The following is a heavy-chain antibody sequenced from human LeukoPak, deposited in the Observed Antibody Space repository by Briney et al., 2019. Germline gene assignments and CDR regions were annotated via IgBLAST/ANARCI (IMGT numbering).Heavy chain of an antibody. Sequence: ASVKVSCKASGGTFSSYAISWVRQAPGQGLEWMGGIIPIFGTANYAQKFQGRVTITADESTSTAYMELSSLRSEDTAVYYCASGLYFGGYQNYYYGMDVWGQGTTVTVSS. CDR3: ASGLYFGGYQNYYYGMDV. CDR1: GGTFSSYA. D-gene: IGHD2-21*01. V-gene: IGHV1-69*13. J-gene: IGHJ6*02. CDR2: IIPIFGTA.